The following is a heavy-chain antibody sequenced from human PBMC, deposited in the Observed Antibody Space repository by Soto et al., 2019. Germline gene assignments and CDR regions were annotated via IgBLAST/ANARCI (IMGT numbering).Heavy chain of an antibody. D-gene: IGHD3-9*01. CDR2: IYYSGSS. CDR1: GGSISSGGYY. J-gene: IGHJ4*02. Sequence: SSETLSLTCTVSGGSISSGGYYWSWIRQHPGKGLEWIGYIYYSGSSYYNPSLKSRITISIDTSMNQFSLKLSSVTAADTAVYYCVSVCKYDILAGYSTGALDYWGEGTLFTVHS. CDR3: VSVCKYDILAGYSTGALDY. V-gene: IGHV4-31*03.